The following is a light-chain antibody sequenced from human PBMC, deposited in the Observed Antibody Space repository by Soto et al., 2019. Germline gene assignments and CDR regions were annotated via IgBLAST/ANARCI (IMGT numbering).Light chain of an antibody. CDR3: QQYNNGSPLT. CDR2: GAS. J-gene: IGKJ5*01. Sequence: EVGMTQSPSTLSVSTGERAPPSCGASQSGRSYLAWYQQKPGQAPRLLIHGASTRAPGIPARFSGSGSGTDFTLTISSLQSEDFAVYYCQQYNNGSPLTFGQGTRLEI. V-gene: IGKV3-15*01. CDR1: QSGRSY.